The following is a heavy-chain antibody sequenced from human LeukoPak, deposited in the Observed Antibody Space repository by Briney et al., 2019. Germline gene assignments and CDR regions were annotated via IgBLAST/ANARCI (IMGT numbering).Heavy chain of an antibody. CDR1: GGSISNYY. Sequence: PSETLSLTCTVSGGSISNYYWSWIRQPPGKGLEWIGYIYYSGSTKYNPSLKSRVTISVDTSKNQFSLKLSSVTAADTAVYYCAGGGLSKFDYGGQGTLVAVSS. CDR3: AGGGLSKFDY. CDR2: IYYSGST. D-gene: IGHD3-16*01. J-gene: IGHJ4*02. V-gene: IGHV4-59*01.